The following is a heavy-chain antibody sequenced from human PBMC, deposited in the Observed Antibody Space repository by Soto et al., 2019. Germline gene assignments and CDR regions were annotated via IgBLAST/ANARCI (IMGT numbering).Heavy chain of an antibody. Sequence: PSETLSLTCTVSGGSISSSSYYWGWIRQPPGKGLEWIGSIYYSGSTYYNPSLKSRVTISVDTSKNQFSLKLSSVTAADTAVYYCARHGAVAFDIWGQGTMVNVSS. CDR3: ARHGAVAFDI. CDR1: GGSISSSSYY. CDR2: IYYSGST. J-gene: IGHJ3*02. V-gene: IGHV4-39*01. D-gene: IGHD3-16*01.